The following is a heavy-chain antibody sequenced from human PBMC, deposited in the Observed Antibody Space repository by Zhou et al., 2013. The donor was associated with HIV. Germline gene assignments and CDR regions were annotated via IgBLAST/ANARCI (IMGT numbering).Heavy chain of an antibody. CDR1: GFTFSDHY. J-gene: IGHJ6*03. V-gene: IGHV3-72*01. Sequence: EVQLVESGGGLVQPGGSLRLSCAASGFTFSDHYMDWVRQAPGKGLEWIGRTRNKVRSYTTEYAASVKGRITISRDDSKNSLFLQMNSLKTEDTAVYYCMLGYCGGPSCYRAGDYYYMDVWGKGTTVTVSS. CDR3: MLGYCGGPSCYRAGDYYYMDV. CDR2: TRNKVRSYTT. D-gene: IGHD2-2*02.